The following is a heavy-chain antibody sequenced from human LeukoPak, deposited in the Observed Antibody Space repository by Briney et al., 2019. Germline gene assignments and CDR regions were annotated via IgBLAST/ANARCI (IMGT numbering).Heavy chain of an antibody. CDR3: AKAQDTAMALDY. J-gene: IGHJ4*02. CDR1: GFTFSRYG. CDR2: IWYDGSNK. D-gene: IGHD5-18*01. V-gene: IGHV3-33*06. Sequence: GGPLRLSCAASGFTFSRYGMHWVRQAPGKGLEWVAVIWYDGSNKYYADSVKGRFTISRDNSKNTLYLQMNSLRAEDTAVYYCAKAQDTAMALDYWGQGTLVTVSS.